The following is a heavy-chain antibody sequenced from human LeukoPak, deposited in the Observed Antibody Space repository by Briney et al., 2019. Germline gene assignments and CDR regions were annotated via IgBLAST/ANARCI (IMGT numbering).Heavy chain of an antibody. Sequence: GGSLRLSCAASGFTFDDYAMHWVRQAPGKGLEWVSGISWNSGSIGYADSVKGRFTISRDNAKNSLYLQMNSLRAEDMALYYCAKDRREMGDDAIDIWGQGTMVTVSS. D-gene: IGHD5-24*01. CDR3: AKDRREMGDDAIDI. CDR2: ISWNSGSI. CDR1: GFTFDDYA. V-gene: IGHV3-9*03. J-gene: IGHJ3*02.